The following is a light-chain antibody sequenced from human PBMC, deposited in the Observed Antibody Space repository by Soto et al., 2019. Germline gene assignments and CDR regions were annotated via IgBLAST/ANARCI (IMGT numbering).Light chain of an antibody. V-gene: IGKV3-11*01. Sequence: IVMTEAPATLPVSPGESATLACRASQSVSSNLAWYQQKPGQAPRLLVYLASTRATGIPARFSGSGSGTDFTLTISSLEPEDFAVYYCQQRGSWPLITFGQGTRLEIK. CDR3: QQRGSWPLIT. CDR2: LAS. J-gene: IGKJ5*01. CDR1: QSVSSN.